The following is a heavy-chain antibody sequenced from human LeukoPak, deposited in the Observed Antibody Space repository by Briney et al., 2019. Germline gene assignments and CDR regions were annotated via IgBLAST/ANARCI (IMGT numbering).Heavy chain of an antibody. CDR3: AKGGYCSATRCYVGKGMDD. Sequence: GGSLRLSCAASGFTFDTYCMHWVRQAPGKGLEWVAVISHDGVDKYYADSVKGRFTISRDNSKNTVSLQVNSLRAEDTAAYYCAKGGYCSATRCYVGKGMDDWGQGTLVTVSS. CDR1: GFTFDTYC. CDR2: ISHDGVDK. V-gene: IGHV3-30*18. J-gene: IGHJ4*02. D-gene: IGHD2-2*01.